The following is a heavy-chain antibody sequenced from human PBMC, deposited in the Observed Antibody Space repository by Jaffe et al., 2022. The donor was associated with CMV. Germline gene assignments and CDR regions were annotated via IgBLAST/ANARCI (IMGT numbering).Heavy chain of an antibody. Sequence: QVQLVQSGAEVKKPGASVKVSCKASGYTFTGYYMHWVRQAPGQGLEWMGWINPNSGGTNYAQKFQGRVTMTRDTSISTAYMELSRLRSDDTAVYYCALLFGELLLRGGMDVWGQGTTVTVSS. CDR2: INPNSGGT. V-gene: IGHV1-2*02. D-gene: IGHD3-10*01. CDR1: GYTFTGYY. J-gene: IGHJ6*02. CDR3: ALLFGELLLRGGMDV.